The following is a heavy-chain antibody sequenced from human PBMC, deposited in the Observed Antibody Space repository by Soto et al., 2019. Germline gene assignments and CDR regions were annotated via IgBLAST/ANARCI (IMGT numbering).Heavy chain of an antibody. J-gene: IGHJ5*01. CDR2: LSGGVGNT. D-gene: IGHD6-25*01. V-gene: IGHV3-23*01. Sequence: EVQLLESGGGLAQPGGSLRLYCTASGFSFRNYAMSWVRQAPGMGLEGVSTLSGGVGNTYYADSGRGRFTAARDNSKNTLLLQMNSLRAEDTATYYGTKVGYYNSGWFDSWGQGTLVTVSS. CDR1: GFSFRNYA. CDR3: TKVGYYNSGWFDS.